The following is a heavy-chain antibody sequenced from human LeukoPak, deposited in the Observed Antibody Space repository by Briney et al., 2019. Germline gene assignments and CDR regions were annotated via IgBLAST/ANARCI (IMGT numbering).Heavy chain of an antibody. CDR2: ISGSGGST. J-gene: IGHJ6*03. CDR3: AKRGPSASDFYYYCMDV. Sequence: GGSLRLSCAASGFTVSSNYMSWVRQAPGKGLEWVSTISGSGGSTYYSDSVRGRFTISRDNSKNTLYLQMNSLRAEDTAVYYCAKRGPSASDFYYYCMDVWGKGTTVTVSS. CDR1: GFTVSSNY. V-gene: IGHV3-23*01.